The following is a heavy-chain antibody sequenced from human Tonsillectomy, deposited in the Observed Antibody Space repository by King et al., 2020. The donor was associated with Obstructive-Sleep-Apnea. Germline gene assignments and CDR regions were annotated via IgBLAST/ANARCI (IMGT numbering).Heavy chain of an antibody. Sequence: VQLVESGAEVKKPGASVKVSCKASGYTFTGYYMHWVRQAPGQGLEGMGWINPNSGGTNYAQKFQGRVTMTRDTSISTAYMELSRLRSDDTAVYYCARAIRIPMVRGVVSPLDYWGQGTLVTVSS. V-gene: IGHV1-2*02. J-gene: IGHJ4*02. D-gene: IGHD3-10*01. CDR1: GYTFTGYY. CDR3: ARAIRIPMVRGVVSPLDY. CDR2: INPNSGGT.